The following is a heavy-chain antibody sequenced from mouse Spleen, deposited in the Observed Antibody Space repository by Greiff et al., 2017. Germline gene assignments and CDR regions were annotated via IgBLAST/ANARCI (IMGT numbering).Heavy chain of an antibody. CDR3: ARSVYDSYAMDY. Sequence: QVQLQQPGAELVRPGTSVKLSCKASGYTFTSYWMHWVKQRPGQGLEWIGVIDPSDSYTNYNQKFKGKATLTVDTSSSTAYMQLSSLTSEDSAVYYCARSVYDSYAMDYWGQGTSVTVSS. J-gene: IGHJ4*01. CDR2: IDPSDSYT. V-gene: IGHV1-59*01. CDR1: GYTFTSYW. D-gene: IGHD2-10*02.